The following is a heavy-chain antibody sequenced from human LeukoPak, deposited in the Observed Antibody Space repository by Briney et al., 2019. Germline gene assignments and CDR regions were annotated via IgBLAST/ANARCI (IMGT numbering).Heavy chain of an antibody. D-gene: IGHD3-10*01. J-gene: IGHJ5*02. CDR2: IYPGDSDT. CDR3: ARQSGA. Sequence: GESLKISCQASGYTLSDLWIGWVRQVPGKGLEWIGNIYPGDSDTRYSPSFQGQVTISADKSISTAYLQWSSLKASDTAMYYCARQSGAWGQGTLVTVSP. V-gene: IGHV5-51*01. CDR1: GYTLSDLW.